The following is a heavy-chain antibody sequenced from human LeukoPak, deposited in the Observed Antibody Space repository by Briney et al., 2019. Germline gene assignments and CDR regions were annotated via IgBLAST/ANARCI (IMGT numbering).Heavy chain of an antibody. J-gene: IGHJ3*01. D-gene: IGHD1-26*01. Sequence: PGGSLRLSCAASGFTFSSYAMHWVRQAPGKGLEWVAVISYDGSNKYYADSVKGRFTISRDNSKNTLYLQMNSLRAEDTAVYYCARGGEGELLEGDAFDLWGQGTMVTVSS. CDR3: ARGGEGELLEGDAFDL. CDR1: GFTFSSYA. CDR2: ISYDGSNK. V-gene: IGHV3-30-3*01.